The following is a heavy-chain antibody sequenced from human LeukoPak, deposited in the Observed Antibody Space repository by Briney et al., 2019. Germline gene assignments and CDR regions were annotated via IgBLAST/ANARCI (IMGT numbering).Heavy chain of an antibody. CDR2: INPDGNRR. CDR3: ARDSGWFRFEC. D-gene: IGHD6-19*01. CDR1: GFTCSTFW. Sequence: GGSLRLSCTASGFTCSTFWMTWVLQAPGKGLEWVAHINPDGNRRRFVDSVEGRFTISRDNADNSLSLQMNNLRADDTAVYYCARDSGWFRFECWGQGTLVTVSS. J-gene: IGHJ4*02. V-gene: IGHV3-7*03.